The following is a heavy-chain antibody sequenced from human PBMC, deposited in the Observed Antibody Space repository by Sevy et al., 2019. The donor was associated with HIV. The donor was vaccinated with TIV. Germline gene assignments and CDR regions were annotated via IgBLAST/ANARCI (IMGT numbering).Heavy chain of an antibody. V-gene: IGHV1-2*02. CDR1: GYTFTGFY. J-gene: IGHJ4*02. CDR3: ARDRRHYGSGKDYERPDY. CDR2: INPSSGGT. D-gene: IGHD3-10*01. Sequence: ASVKVSCKASGYTFTGFYIHWVRHVPGQGLEWMGWINPSSGGTKYAQKFHDRVTMTRDTSITTAYMELRRLRSDDTAIYYCARDRRHYGSGKDYERPDYWGQGTLVTVSS.